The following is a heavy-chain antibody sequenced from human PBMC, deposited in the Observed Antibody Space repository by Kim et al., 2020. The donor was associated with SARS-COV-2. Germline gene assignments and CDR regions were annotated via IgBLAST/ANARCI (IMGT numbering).Heavy chain of an antibody. CDR3: ARDVGVAVAFLGRQPRHAFDI. CDR2: IIPIFGTA. J-gene: IGHJ3*02. V-gene: IGHV1-69*01. D-gene: IGHD6-19*01. CDR1: GGTFSSYA. Sequence: VKVSCKASGGTFSSYAISWVRQAPGQGLEWMGGIIPIFGTANYAQKFQGRVTITADESTSTAYMELSSLRSEDTAVYYCARDVGVAVAFLGRQPRHAFDIWGQGTMVTVSS.